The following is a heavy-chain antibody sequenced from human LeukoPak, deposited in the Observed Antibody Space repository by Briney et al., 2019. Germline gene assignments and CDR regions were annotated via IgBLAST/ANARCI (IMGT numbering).Heavy chain of an antibody. CDR2: ISYDGSNK. CDR3: ARDKDTATVSFDY. D-gene: IGHD5-18*01. J-gene: IGHJ4*02. Sequence: GGSLRLSCAASGFTFSSYAMHWVRQAPGKGLEWVAVISYDGSNKYYADSVKGRFTISRDNSKNTLYLQMNSLRAEDTAVYYCARDKDTATVSFDYWGQGTLVTVSS. CDR1: GFTFSSYA. V-gene: IGHV3-30-3*01.